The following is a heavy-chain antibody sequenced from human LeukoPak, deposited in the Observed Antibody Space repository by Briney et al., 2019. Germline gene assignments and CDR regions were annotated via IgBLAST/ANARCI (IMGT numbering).Heavy chain of an antibody. J-gene: IGHJ4*02. V-gene: IGHV3-64D*06. CDR2: ISKNGGTT. Sequence: GGALMLSCLSPGFPLLWDGMNRVPQAPGRGLEYVAAISKNGGTTYYVDSVKGRFTISRDNSKNTLYLQMNSLRVEDTAVYFCVKDLSDRDVDYWGQGTLVTVSS. CDR1: GFPLLWDG. CDR3: VKDLSDRDVDY. D-gene: IGHD2-21*02.